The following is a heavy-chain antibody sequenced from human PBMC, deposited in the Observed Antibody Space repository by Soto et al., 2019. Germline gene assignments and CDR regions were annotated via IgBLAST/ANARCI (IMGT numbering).Heavy chain of an antibody. D-gene: IGHD6-13*01. CDR3: ARHSAAGTKSYYYYGMDV. J-gene: IGHJ6*02. CDR1: GYSFTSYW. V-gene: IGHV5-51*01. Sequence: GESLKISCKGSGYSFTSYWIGWVRQMPGKGLEWMGIIYPGDSDTRYSPSLQGQVTISADKSISTAYLQWSSLKASDTAMYYCARHSAAGTKSYYYYGMDVWGQGTTVTVSS. CDR2: IYPGDSDT.